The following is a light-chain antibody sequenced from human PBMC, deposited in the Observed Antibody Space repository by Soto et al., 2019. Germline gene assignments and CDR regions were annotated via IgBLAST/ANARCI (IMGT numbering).Light chain of an antibody. Sequence: EIVLTQSPASLSLSPGERATLSCRASQSVDSYLVWYQQKPGQAPRLIIFGASNRATGIPARFSGSGSGTDFTLTINSLEPEDFAVYYCQQRDSWPITFGQGTRLEIK. CDR1: QSVDSY. J-gene: IGKJ5*01. V-gene: IGKV3-11*01. CDR2: GAS. CDR3: QQRDSWPIT.